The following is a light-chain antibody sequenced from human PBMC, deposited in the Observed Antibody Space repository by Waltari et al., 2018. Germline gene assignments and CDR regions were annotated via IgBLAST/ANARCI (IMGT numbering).Light chain of an antibody. V-gene: IGKV1-9*01. CDR2: AAS. J-gene: IGKJ3*01. CDR3: QQVNNYPFT. CDR1: QDISSS. Sequence: DIQLTQSPSFLSASVGDRVTITCRASQDISSSLAWYQQKPGRAPKLLIYAASTLQSGVPSRLSGSGSGTEFTLTISRLQPEDFVTYYCQQVNNYPFTFGPGTILDVK.